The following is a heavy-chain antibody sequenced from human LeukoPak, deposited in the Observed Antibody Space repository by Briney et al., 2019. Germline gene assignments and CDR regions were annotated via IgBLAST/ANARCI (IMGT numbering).Heavy chain of an antibody. D-gene: IGHD2-2*01. CDR2: IEPNRGGT. CDR3: ARDWTSQNFDY. J-gene: IGHJ4*02. V-gene: IGHV1-2*02. CDR1: GYTFTGRY. Sequence: GASVTVSCKASGYTFTGRYIHWVRQAPGQGLEWMGWIEPNRGGTNYAQKFQGGVTMTRDTSISAAYMELSRLSSDDTAVYYCARDWTSQNFDYWGQGTLVTVSS.